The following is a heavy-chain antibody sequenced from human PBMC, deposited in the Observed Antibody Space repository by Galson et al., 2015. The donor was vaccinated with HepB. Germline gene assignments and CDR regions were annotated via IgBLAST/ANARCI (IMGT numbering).Heavy chain of an antibody. CDR1: GYTFTSYD. J-gene: IGHJ4*02. CDR3: ARDSGTIFGVVIIKYSFDY. Sequence: SVKVSCKASGYTFTSYDINWVRQATGQGLEWMGWMNPNSGNTGYAQKFQGRVTMTRNTSISTAYMELSSLRSEDTAVYYCARDSGTIFGVVIIKYSFDYWAQGTLAPVS. CDR2: MNPNSGNT. V-gene: IGHV1-8*01. D-gene: IGHD3-3*01.